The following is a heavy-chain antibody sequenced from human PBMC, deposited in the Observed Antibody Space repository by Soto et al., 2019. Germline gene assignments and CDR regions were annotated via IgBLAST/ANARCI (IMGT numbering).Heavy chain of an antibody. CDR2: ISSSGIP. J-gene: IGHJ6*02. Sequence: SETLPLTNNVSDASMKNYFWRWILQAQGRGLEWIGYISSSGIPTYTPSLKSRLTISVDASKNEFSLKLNSMAAADTATYYCARLFMAGAPGSYSTGLDVWGQGTTVTVSS. CDR3: ARLFMAGAPGSYSTGLDV. D-gene: IGHD2-15*01. V-gene: IGHV4-59*01. CDR1: DASMKNYF.